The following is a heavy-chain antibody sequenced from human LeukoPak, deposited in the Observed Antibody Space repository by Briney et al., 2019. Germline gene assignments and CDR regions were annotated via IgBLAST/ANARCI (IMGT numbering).Heavy chain of an antibody. Sequence: GGSLRLSCAASGFTFSSYSMNWVRQAPGKGLEWVSSISSSSSHIYYADSVKGRFTISRDNAKNSLYLQMNSLRAEDTAVYYCARDLKAAAGTLDYWGQGTLVTVSS. J-gene: IGHJ4*02. CDR3: ARDLKAAAGTLDY. CDR2: ISSSSSHI. V-gene: IGHV3-21*01. CDR1: GFTFSSYS. D-gene: IGHD6-13*01.